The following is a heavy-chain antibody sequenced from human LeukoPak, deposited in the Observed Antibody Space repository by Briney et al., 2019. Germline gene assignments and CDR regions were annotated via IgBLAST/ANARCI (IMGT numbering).Heavy chain of an antibody. J-gene: IGHJ4*02. D-gene: IGHD6-13*01. CDR3: ASTDGAAAHPRRPLDY. Sequence: ASVKVSCKASGYTFTSYAMHWVRQAPGQRLEWMGWINAGNGNTKYSQKFQGRVTITRDTSASTAYMELSSLRSEDTAVYYCASTDGAAAHPRRPLDYWGQGTLVTVSS. V-gene: IGHV1-3*01. CDR2: INAGNGNT. CDR1: GYTFTSYA.